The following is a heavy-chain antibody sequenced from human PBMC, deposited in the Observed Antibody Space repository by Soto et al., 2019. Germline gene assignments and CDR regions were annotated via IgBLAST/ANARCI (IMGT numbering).Heavy chain of an antibody. CDR3: AHPRGYGVFDAYDI. J-gene: IGHJ3*02. Sequence: EGQLLEYGGGLVQPGGSLRLSCSASGFTFSTYAMNWVRQATGKGLEWISAISARSDYTAYADSVKGRFIIFRDNSVSELYLHMNSLRIDDTAVYYCAHPRGYGVFDAYDIWGQGTMVTVSS. D-gene: IGHD4-17*01. CDR1: GFTFSTYA. CDR2: ISARSDYT. V-gene: IGHV3-23*01.